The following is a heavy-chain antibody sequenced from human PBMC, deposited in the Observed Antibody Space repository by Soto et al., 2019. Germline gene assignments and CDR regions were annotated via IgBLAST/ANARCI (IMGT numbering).Heavy chain of an antibody. V-gene: IGHV3-30-3*01. J-gene: IGHJ5*02. CDR3: ARDRHSYALSWFDP. CDR2: ISYDGSNK. D-gene: IGHD5-18*01. CDR1: GFTFSSYA. Sequence: HPGGSLRLSCAASGFTFSSYAMHWVRQAPGKGLEWVAVISYDGSNKYYADSVKGRFTISRDNSKNTLYLQMNSLRAEDTAVYYCARDRHSYALSWFDPWGQGTLVTVSS.